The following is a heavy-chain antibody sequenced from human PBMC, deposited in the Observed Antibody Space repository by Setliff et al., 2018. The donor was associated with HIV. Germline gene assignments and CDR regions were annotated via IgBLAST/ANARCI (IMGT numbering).Heavy chain of an antibody. CDR1: GFTFSSHW. CDR3: AKLPHSSAWYSPFYYFEY. D-gene: IGHD6-19*01. CDR2: IGQDGSEK. J-gene: IGHJ4*02. V-gene: IGHV3-7*03. Sequence: PGGSLRLSCAASGFTFSSHWMSWIRQAPGKGPEWVANIGQDGSEKYYVDSVRGRFTISRDNSKNTLFLEMSSLSADDTAIYYCAKLPHSSAWYSPFYYFEYWGQGTLVTVSS.